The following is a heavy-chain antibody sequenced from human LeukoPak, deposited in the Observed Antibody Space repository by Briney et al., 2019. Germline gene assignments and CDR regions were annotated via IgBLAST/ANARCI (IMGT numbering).Heavy chain of an antibody. D-gene: IGHD3-9*01. V-gene: IGHV4-34*01. Sequence: SETLSLTCAVYGGSFSGYYWSWIRQPPGKGLEWIGEINHSGSTNYNPSLKSRVTISVDTSKNQFSLKLSSVTAADTAVYYCASGRLRYFDQWGQGTLVTVSS. CDR2: INHSGST. CDR1: GGSFSGYY. J-gene: IGHJ4*02. CDR3: ASGRLRYFDQ.